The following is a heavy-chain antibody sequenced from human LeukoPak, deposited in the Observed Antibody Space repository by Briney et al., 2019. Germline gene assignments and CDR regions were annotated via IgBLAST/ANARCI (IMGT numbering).Heavy chain of an antibody. V-gene: IGHV1-18*01. CDR1: GYTFTIYG. CDR3: ARGREVVATDR. CDR2: ISAYNGNT. D-gene: IGHD2-15*01. J-gene: IGHJ5*02. Sequence: ASVNVSSTASGYTFTIYGISWVRQAPGQGLEWMGWISAYNGNTNYTQNLQGRVTMTTNTTTSTAYMELRSLRSDDTAVYYCARGREVVATDRWGQGNLVTVSS.